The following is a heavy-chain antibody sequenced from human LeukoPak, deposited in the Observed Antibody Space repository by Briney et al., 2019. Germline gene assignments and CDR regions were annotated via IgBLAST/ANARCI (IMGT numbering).Heavy chain of an antibody. J-gene: IGHJ4*02. CDR2: ISYDGNTK. Sequence: PGGSLRLSCAASGFTFSSYGMHWVRQAPGKGLEWVTIISYDGNTKYYADSVKGRFTISRDNSKNTLYLQMNSLRAEDTAVYYCARKLGRTFDYWGQGTLVTVSS. CDR1: GFTFSSYG. CDR3: ARKLGRTFDY. V-gene: IGHV3-30*03. D-gene: IGHD6-13*01.